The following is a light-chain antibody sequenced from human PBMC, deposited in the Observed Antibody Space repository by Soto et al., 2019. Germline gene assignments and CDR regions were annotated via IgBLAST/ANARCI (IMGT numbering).Light chain of an antibody. CDR2: AAS. V-gene: IGKV3-15*01. J-gene: IGKJ4*01. CDR3: QQCNDWPTLT. CDR1: HSVRSN. Sequence: ETVMTQSPVTLSLSPGDRATLSCRASHSVRSNLAWYQQKPGQPPRLLIYAASNRATGIPGRFSGSGSGTEFTLTISSLQSEDSAVYYCQQCNDWPTLTFGGGTKVEIK.